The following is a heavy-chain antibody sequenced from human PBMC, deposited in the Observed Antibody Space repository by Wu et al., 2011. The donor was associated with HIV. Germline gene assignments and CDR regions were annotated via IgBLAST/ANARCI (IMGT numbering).Heavy chain of an antibody. Sequence: QVQLVQSGAEVKKPGASVKVSCKVSGYTFTGSYMHWVRQAPGQGLEWMGWINPNSGGTNYAQKFQGRVTMTRDTSISTAFMELRSLRSDDTAVYYCARGVVVAATRSFDLWGRGTLVTVSS. D-gene: IGHD2-15*01. CDR1: GYTFTGSY. V-gene: IGHV1-2*02. CDR3: ARGVVVAATRSFDL. J-gene: IGHJ2*01. CDR2: INPNSGGT.